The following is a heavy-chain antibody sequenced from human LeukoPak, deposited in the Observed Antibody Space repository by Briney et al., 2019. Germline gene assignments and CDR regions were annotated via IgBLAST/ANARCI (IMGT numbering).Heavy chain of an antibody. Sequence: PGGSLRLSCAASGFTFSTYCMHWVRQAPGKGLVWVSRISSDGSITGYADSVKGRFTISRDNAKNTLYLQMNSLRAEDTAVYYCARHLNYYLDYWGQGTLVTVSS. CDR3: ARHLNYYLDY. D-gene: IGHD3-10*01. V-gene: IGHV3-74*01. CDR2: ISSDGSIT. CDR1: GFTFSTYC. J-gene: IGHJ4*02.